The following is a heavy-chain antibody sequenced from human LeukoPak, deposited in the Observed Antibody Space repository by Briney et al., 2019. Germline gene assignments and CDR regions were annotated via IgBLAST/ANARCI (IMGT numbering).Heavy chain of an antibody. J-gene: IGHJ4*02. V-gene: IGHV4-39*07. D-gene: IGHD6-13*01. CDR3: ARGGYSSSRY. Sequence: SETLSLTCTVSGGSISSSSYYWGWIRQPPGKGLEWIGSIYYSGSTYYNPSLKSRVTISVDTSKNQFSLKLSSVTAADTAVYYCARGGYSSSRYWGQGTLVTVSS. CDR2: IYYSGST. CDR1: GGSISSSSYY.